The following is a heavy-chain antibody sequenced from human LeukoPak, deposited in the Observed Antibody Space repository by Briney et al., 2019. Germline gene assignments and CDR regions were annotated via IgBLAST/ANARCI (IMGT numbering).Heavy chain of an antibody. CDR2: VDPEDGET. CDR3: ATYSSSSRKEYYYYMDV. V-gene: IGHV1-69-2*01. CDR1: GYTFTDYY. Sequence: VKISCKVSGYTFTDYYMHWVQQAPGKGLEWMGLVDPEDGETKYAEKFQGRVTITADTSTDTAYMELSSLRSEDTAVYYCATYSSSSRKEYYYYMDVWGKGTTVTVSS. J-gene: IGHJ6*03. D-gene: IGHD6-6*01.